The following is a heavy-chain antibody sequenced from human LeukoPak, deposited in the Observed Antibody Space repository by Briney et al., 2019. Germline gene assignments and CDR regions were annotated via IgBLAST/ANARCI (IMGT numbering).Heavy chain of an antibody. J-gene: IGHJ6*03. CDR1: GFTLSSYW. D-gene: IGHD3-3*01. V-gene: IGHV3-7*01. Sequence: PGRSLRLSCAASGFTLSSYWMSWVRQAPGKGLEWVANIKQDGSEKYYVDCVKGRFTISRDNAKNSLYLQMNSLRAEDTALYYCARLRYNDFWSGHWKYYYYMDVWGKGTTVTVSS. CDR2: IKQDGSEK. CDR3: ARLRYNDFWSGHWKYYYYMDV.